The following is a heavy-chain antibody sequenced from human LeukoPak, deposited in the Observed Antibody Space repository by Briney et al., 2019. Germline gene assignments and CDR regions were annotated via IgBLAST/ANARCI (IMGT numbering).Heavy chain of an antibody. CDR3: AKDLVVVGENFDP. Sequence: GGSLRLSCAASGFTFSSHTMSWVRQAPGKGLEWVSAISGSGGSTYYADSVKGRFTISRDNSKNTLYLQMNSLRAEDTAVYYCAKDLVVVGENFDPWGQGTLVTVSS. CDR1: GFTFSSHT. V-gene: IGHV3-23*01. J-gene: IGHJ5*02. D-gene: IGHD2-2*01. CDR2: ISGSGGST.